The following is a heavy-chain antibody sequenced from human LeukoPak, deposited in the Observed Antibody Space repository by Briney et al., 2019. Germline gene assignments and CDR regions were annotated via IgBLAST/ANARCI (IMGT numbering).Heavy chain of an antibody. V-gene: IGHV4-39*01. D-gene: IGHD2-15*01. CDR2: IYYSGST. J-gene: IGHJ5*02. CDR1: GXSIRSSSYY. Sequence: SETLSLTCTVSGXSIRSSSYYWGWIRQPPGKGLEWIGSIYYSGSTYYNPSLKSRVTVSVDTSKKQFSLRLNSVTAADTAVYFCARLRLLSSTIWFDLWGQGTLVTVSS. CDR3: ARLRLLSSTIWFDL.